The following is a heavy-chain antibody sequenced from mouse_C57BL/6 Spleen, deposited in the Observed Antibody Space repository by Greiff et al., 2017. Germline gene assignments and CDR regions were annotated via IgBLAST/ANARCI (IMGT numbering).Heavy chain of an antibody. CDR2: ISSGGSYT. Sequence: EVQRVESGGDLVKPGGSLKLSCAASGFTFSSYGMSWVRQTPDKRLEWVATISSGGSYTYYPDSVKGRFTISRDNAKNTLYLQMSSLKSEDTAMYYCARHDYGDGPWFAYWGQGTLVTVSA. V-gene: IGHV5-6*01. D-gene: IGHD2-4*01. CDR3: ARHDYGDGPWFAY. CDR1: GFTFSSYG. J-gene: IGHJ3*01.